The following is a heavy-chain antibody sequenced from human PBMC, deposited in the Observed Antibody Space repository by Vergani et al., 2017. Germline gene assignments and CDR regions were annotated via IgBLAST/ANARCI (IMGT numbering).Heavy chain of an antibody. J-gene: IGHJ4*02. Sequence: QVQLQESGPGLVKPSETLSLTCTVSGGSISSYYWSWIRQPAGKGLEWIGRIYTSGSTNYNPSLKSRVTMSVDTSKNQFSLKLSSVTAADTAVYYWAREKVLRYFDWLFDYWGQGTLVTVSS. CDR2: IYTSGST. CDR3: AREKVLRYFDWLFDY. CDR1: GGSISSYY. V-gene: IGHV4-4*07. D-gene: IGHD3-9*01.